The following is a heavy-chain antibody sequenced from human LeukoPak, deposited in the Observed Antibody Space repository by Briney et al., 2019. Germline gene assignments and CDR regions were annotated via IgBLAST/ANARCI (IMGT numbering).Heavy chain of an antibody. CDR1: GGSIGSSSYY. V-gene: IGHV4-39*07. D-gene: IGHD2-15*01. CDR3: ARAVVVVAASVFDF. CDR2: IYYSGST. J-gene: IGHJ4*02. Sequence: SETLSLTCTVSGGSIGSSSYYWGWIRQPPGKGLNWIGSIYYSGSTYYNPSLKSRVTISVDTSKNQFSLKLSSVTAADTAVYYCARAVVVVAASVFDFWGQGTLVTVSS.